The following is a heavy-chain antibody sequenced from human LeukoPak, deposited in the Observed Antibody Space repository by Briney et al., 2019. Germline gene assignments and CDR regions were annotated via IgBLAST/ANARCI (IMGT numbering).Heavy chain of an antibody. D-gene: IGHD2-2*01. V-gene: IGHV4-30-4*08. CDR2: IYYSGST. CDR1: GGSISSGDYY. CDR3: ATRYCSSTSCYAAFDAFDI. J-gene: IGHJ3*02. Sequence: PSETLSLTCTVSGGSISSGDYYWSWIRQPPGKGLEWIGYIYYSGSTYYNPSLKSRVTISVDTSKNQFSLRLSSVTAADTAVYYCATRYCSSTSCYAAFDAFDIWGQGTMVTVSS.